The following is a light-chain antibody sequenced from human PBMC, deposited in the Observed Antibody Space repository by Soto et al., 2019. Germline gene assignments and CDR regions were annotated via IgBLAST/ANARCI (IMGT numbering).Light chain of an antibody. V-gene: IGLV2-23*02. Sequence: QSALTQPASVSGSPGQSSTISCTGTSSDVGIYNLVSWYQQHPGNAPKLMIYEVFKRPSGVSNRFSGSKSGNTASLTISGLQAEDESDYYCCSYAGSITHYVFGTGTKVTVL. CDR2: EVF. J-gene: IGLJ1*01. CDR1: SSDVGIYNL. CDR3: CSYAGSITHYV.